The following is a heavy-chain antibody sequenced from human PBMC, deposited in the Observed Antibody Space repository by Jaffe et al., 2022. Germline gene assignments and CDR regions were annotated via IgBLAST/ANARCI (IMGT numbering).Heavy chain of an antibody. CDR2: INPNSGDT. J-gene: IGHJ6*03. Sequence: QVQLVQTGAELKKPGASVKVSCKASGYSFTDYYMNWVRQAPGQGLEWMGRINPNSGDTTFAEKFQGRVTMTRDTSISTAYMELSSLRSDDTAVYYCARDMGKITMAHGVIIGGTQYYYYMDVWGRGTTVTVSS. V-gene: IGHV1-2*06. CDR1: GYSFTDYY. CDR3: ARDMGKITMAHGVIIGGTQYYYYMDV. D-gene: IGHD3-10*01.